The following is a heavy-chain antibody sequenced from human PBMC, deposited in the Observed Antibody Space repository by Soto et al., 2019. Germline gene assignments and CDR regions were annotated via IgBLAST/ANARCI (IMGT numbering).Heavy chain of an antibody. J-gene: IGHJ5*02. Sequence: SETLSLTCTVSGGSISSGGYYWSWIRQHPGKGLEWIGYIYYSGSTNYNPSLKSRVTISVDTSKNQFSLKLSSVTAADTAVYYCAGEDGSDWFDPWGQGTLVTVSS. V-gene: IGHV4-61*08. CDR1: GGSISSGGYY. CDR3: AGEDGSDWFDP. D-gene: IGHD3-10*01. CDR2: IYYSGST.